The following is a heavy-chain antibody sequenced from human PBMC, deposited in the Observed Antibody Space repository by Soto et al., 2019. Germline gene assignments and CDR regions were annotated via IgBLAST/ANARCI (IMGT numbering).Heavy chain of an antibody. J-gene: IGHJ4*02. V-gene: IGHV3-21*01. Sequence: ESGGGLVKPGGSLRLSCAASGFTFTRYSMNWVRQAPAKGLEWVSSISSTSNYIYYADSMKGRFTVSRDNAKNSVYLDMNSLSAEDTAVYYCARESEDLTSNFDYWGQGTLVTVSS. CDR3: ARESEDLTSNFDY. CDR2: ISSTSNYI. CDR1: GFTFTRYS.